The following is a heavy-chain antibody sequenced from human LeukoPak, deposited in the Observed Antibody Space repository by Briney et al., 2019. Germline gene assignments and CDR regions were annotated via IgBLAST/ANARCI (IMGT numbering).Heavy chain of an antibody. J-gene: IGHJ4*02. D-gene: IGHD6-13*01. V-gene: IGHV3-30*02. Sequence: GGSLRLSCAASGFTFSSYGMHWVRQAAGKGRAGVAFIRYDGSNKYYADSVKGRFTISRDNSKNTLYLQMNSLRAEDTAVYYCAKDGSSSWYNLFDYWGQGTLVTVSS. CDR2: IRYDGSNK. CDR3: AKDGSSSWYNLFDY. CDR1: GFTFSSYG.